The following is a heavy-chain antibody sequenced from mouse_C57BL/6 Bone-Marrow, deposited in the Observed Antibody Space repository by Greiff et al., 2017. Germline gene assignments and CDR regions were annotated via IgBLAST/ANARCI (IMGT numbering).Heavy chain of an antibody. V-gene: IGHV1-64*01. CDR2: IHPNSGST. CDR3: ARKGIWYFDV. J-gene: IGHJ1*03. CDR1: GYTFTSYW. Sequence: QVQLQQPGAELVKPGASVKLSCKASGYTFTSYWMHWVKQRPGQGLEWIGMIHPNSGSTNYNEKFKSKATLTVDKSSSTAYLQLSSLTSEDSAVYYCARKGIWYFDVWGTGTTVTVSS.